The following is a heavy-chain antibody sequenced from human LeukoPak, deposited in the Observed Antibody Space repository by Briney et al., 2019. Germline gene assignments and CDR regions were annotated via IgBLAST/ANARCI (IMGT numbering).Heavy chain of an antibody. CDR3: AKDFRDLWGFFDY. J-gene: IGHJ4*02. D-gene: IGHD3-16*01. CDR2: ISGSGGST. Sequence: GGSLRLSCAASGFTFSSYAMSWVRQAPGEGLEWVSAISGSGGSTYYADSVKGRFTISRDNSKNTLYLQMNSLRAEDTAVYYCAKDFRDLWGFFDYWGQGTLVTVSS. V-gene: IGHV3-23*01. CDR1: GFTFSSYA.